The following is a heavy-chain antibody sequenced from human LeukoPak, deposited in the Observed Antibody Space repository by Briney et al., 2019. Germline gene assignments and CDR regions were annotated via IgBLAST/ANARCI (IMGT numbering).Heavy chain of an antibody. CDR2: ISYDGSNK. Sequence: GGSLGLSCAASGFTFSSYAMHWVRQAPGKGLEWGAVISYDGSNKYYADSVKGRFTISRDNSKNTLYLQMNSLRAEDTAVYYCARDRGYSTPLDAFDIWGQGTMVTVSS. CDR3: ARDRGYSTPLDAFDI. D-gene: IGHD6-13*01. J-gene: IGHJ3*02. V-gene: IGHV3-30*04. CDR1: GFTFSSYA.